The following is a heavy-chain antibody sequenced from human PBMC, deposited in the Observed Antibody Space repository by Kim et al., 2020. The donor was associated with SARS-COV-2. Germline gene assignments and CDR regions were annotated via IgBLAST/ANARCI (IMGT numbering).Heavy chain of an antibody. CDR3: ARHFRGTSMRFLGLFQFYY. Sequence: SETLSLTCTVSGASISSSGYYWGWIRQPPGKGLEWIGSVYYTGSTYYNPSLKSRVTIAVDTSKNQFSLKRSSVTAADTAVYYCARHFRGTSMRFLGLFQFYYWGQGTPGSASS. V-gene: IGHV4-39*01. CDR1: GASISSSGYY. D-gene: IGHD2-2*01. J-gene: IGHJ4*02. CDR2: VYYTGST.